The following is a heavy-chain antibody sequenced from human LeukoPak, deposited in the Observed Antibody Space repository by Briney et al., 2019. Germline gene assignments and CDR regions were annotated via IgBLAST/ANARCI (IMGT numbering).Heavy chain of an antibody. D-gene: IGHD3-10*01. J-gene: IGHJ6*03. CDR2: INYSGKT. Sequence: PSETLSLTCSVSGGSISSGGDIYSTTYYGAWIRQPPGKGLEWIGTINYSGKTFYNSSLKSRATMSVDTSKNQFSLKLSSVTAADTAVYYCARANSRSYIYYMDVWGKGTTSTVSS. CDR1: GGSISSGGDIYSTTYY. V-gene: IGHV4-39*01. CDR3: ARANSRSYIYYMDV.